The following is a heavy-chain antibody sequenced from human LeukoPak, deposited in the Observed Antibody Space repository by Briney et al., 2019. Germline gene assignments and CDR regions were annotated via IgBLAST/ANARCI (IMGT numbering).Heavy chain of an antibody. D-gene: IGHD3-10*01. Sequence: GGSLRLSCAASGFAFSTYEMNWVRQAPGKGLEWVSYNSSSASTINYADSVKGRFTISRDNAKNSLYLQMNSLRAEDTAVYYCASVGSFDYWGQGTLVTVSS. CDR1: GFAFSTYE. CDR3: ASVGSFDY. V-gene: IGHV3-48*03. CDR2: NSSSASTI. J-gene: IGHJ4*02.